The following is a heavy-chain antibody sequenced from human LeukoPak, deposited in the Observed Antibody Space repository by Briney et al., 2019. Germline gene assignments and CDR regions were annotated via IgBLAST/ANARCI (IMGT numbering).Heavy chain of an antibody. Sequence: SGTLSLTCAVSGGSISSSNWWSWVRQPPGKGLEWIGGIYHSGSTNYNPSLKSRVTISVDKSKNQFSLKLSSVTAADTAVYYCARRGEYDFWSGYYPPSFDYWGQGTLVTVSS. D-gene: IGHD3-3*01. J-gene: IGHJ4*02. CDR2: IYHSGST. V-gene: IGHV4-4*02. CDR3: ARRGEYDFWSGYYPPSFDY. CDR1: GGSISSSNW.